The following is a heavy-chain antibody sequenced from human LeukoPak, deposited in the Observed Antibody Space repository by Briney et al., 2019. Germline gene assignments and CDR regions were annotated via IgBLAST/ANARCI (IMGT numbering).Heavy chain of an antibody. V-gene: IGHV4-39*07. CDR2: MHYSGST. Sequence: SETLSLTCSVSGGSISSSVYYWGWIRQPPGKGLEWIGSMHYSGSTNYNPSLKSRVTISVDTTKNQFSLKLSSVTAADTAVYYCARGLYYYDSSGYYPPTYYFDYWGQGTLVTVSS. CDR1: GGSISSSVYY. CDR3: ARGLYYYDSSGYYPPTYYFDY. D-gene: IGHD3-22*01. J-gene: IGHJ4*02.